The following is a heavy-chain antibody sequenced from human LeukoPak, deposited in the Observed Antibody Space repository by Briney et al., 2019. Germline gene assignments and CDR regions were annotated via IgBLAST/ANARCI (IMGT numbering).Heavy chain of an antibody. Sequence: GGSLRLSCAASGFTFTSYAMSWVRQAPGKGLEWVSAISGSGGSTYYADSVKGRFTISRDNSKNTLYLQMNSLRAEDTAVYYCSQQWLIRGAFDIWGQGTMVTVSS. V-gene: IGHV3-23*01. J-gene: IGHJ3*02. CDR3: SQQWLIRGAFDI. CDR1: GFTFTSYA. D-gene: IGHD6-19*01. CDR2: ISGSGGST.